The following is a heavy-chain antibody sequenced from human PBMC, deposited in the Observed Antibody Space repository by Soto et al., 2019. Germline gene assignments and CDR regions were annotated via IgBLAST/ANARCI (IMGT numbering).Heavy chain of an antibody. D-gene: IGHD3-16*02. V-gene: IGHV4-59*12. Sequence: SETLSLTCTVSGGSISSYYWSWIRQPPGKGLEWIGYIYYSGSTNYNPSLKSRVTISVDTSKNQFSLKASDTAMYYCARLLLSRVDFDPWGQGTLVTVS. CDR2: IYYSGST. CDR3: ARLLLSRVDFDP. J-gene: IGHJ5*02. CDR1: GGSISSYY.